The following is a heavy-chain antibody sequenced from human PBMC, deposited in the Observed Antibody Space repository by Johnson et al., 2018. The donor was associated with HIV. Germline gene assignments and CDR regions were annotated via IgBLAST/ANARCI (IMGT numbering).Heavy chain of an antibody. Sequence: VQLVESGGGLVQPGRSLRRSCAASGFTFNDYALHWVRQAPGKGLEWVSGISWNSDTIVYADSVKGRLTISRDNAKNALYLQMNSLRAEEMALYYCTKGRSGGWERRSDLYRWGEGTSFTVAS. CDR1: GFTFNDYA. D-gene: IGHD1-26*01. CDR2: ISWNSDTI. V-gene: IGHV3-9*03. J-gene: IGHJ3*01. CDR3: TKGRSGGWERRSDLYR.